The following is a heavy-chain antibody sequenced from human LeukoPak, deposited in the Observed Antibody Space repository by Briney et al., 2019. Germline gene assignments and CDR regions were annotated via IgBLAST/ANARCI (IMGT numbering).Heavy chain of an antibody. D-gene: IGHD2-15*01. CDR1: GYTFTGYY. CDR3: ARICSGGSCYPFDY. J-gene: IGHJ4*02. V-gene: IGHV1-2*02. CDR2: INPNNGGT. Sequence: GASVKVSCKASGYTFTGYYIHWVRQAPGQGLEWMGWINPNNGGTNYAQKFQGRVTMTRSTSISTAYMELSRLRSDDTAVYYCARICSGGSCYPFDYWGQGTLVTVSS.